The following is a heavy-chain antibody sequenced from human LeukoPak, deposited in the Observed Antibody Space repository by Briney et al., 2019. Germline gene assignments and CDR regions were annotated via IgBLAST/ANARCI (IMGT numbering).Heavy chain of an antibody. CDR1: GFTFSNYW. D-gene: IGHD3-9*01. CDR3: TRPVLRYFDGLLQPYAFDI. V-gene: IGHV3-7*03. CDR2: IKQDGSEK. Sequence: RGSLRLSCAASGFTFSNYWMSWVRQAPGKGLEWVANIKQDGSEKYYVDSVKGRFIISRDNAKNSLWLQMNSLRAEDTAVYYCTRPVLRYFDGLLQPYAFDIWGQGTRVTVSS. J-gene: IGHJ3*02.